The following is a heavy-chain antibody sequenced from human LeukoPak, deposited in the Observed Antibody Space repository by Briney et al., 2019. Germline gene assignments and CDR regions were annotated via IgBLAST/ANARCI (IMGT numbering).Heavy chain of an antibody. CDR2: ISYDGSNK. CDR3: ARAPTVAGNPYYFDY. CDR1: GFTFSSYG. Sequence: GGSPRLSCAASGFTFSSYGMHWVRQAPGKGLEWVAVISYDGSNKYYADSVKGRFTISRDNSKNTLYLQMNSLRAEDTAVYYCARAPTVAGNPYYFDYWGQGTLVTVSS. J-gene: IGHJ4*02. V-gene: IGHV3-30*03. D-gene: IGHD6-19*01.